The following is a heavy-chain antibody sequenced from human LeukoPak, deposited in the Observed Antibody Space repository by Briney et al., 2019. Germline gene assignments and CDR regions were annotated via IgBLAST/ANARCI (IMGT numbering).Heavy chain of an antibody. CDR1: GYTFTTYN. Sequence: ASVKVSCKASGYTFTTYNMHWVRQAPGQGLEWMGWISPNSGDTNYAQKFQGRVTMTRDTSISTVYMELSRLRSDDTAVYYCARGGGTAHFDLWGQGTLVTVSS. D-gene: IGHD2-21*02. CDR3: ARGGGTAHFDL. CDR2: ISPNSGDT. V-gene: IGHV1-2*02. J-gene: IGHJ4*02.